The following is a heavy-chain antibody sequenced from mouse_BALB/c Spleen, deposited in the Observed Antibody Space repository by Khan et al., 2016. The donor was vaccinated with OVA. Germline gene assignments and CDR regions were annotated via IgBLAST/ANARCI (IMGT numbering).Heavy chain of an antibody. CDR2: ISYSGPT. J-gene: IGHJ4*01. Sequence: EVQLQESGPGLVKPSQSLSLTCTVTGYSITSNSAWNWIRQFPGNKLAWLGYISYSGPTSYNPSLQSRISITRDTSKNQVFMQLNSVTTEDTATYYCTRGNYYGYAMDYWGQGTSVTVSS. CDR1: GYSITSNSA. V-gene: IGHV3-2*02. CDR3: TRGNYYGYAMDY. D-gene: IGHD1-1*01.